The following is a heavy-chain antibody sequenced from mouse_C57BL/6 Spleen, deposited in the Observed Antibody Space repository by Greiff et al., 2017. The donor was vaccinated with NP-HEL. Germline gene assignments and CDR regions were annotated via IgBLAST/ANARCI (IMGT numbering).Heavy chain of an antibody. V-gene: IGHV1-69*01. Sequence: VQLQQPGAELVMPGASVKLSCKASGYTFTSYWMHWVKQRPGQGLEWIGEIDPSDSYTNYNQKFKGKSTLTVDKSSSTAYMQLSSLTSEDSAVYYCARGGIYYYGSSSFDYWGQGTTLTVSS. CDR2: IDPSDSYT. J-gene: IGHJ2*01. CDR1: GYTFTSYW. D-gene: IGHD1-1*01. CDR3: ARGGIYYYGSSSFDY.